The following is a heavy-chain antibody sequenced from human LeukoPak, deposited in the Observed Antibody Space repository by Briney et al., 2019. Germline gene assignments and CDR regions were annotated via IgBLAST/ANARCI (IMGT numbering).Heavy chain of an antibody. J-gene: IGHJ5*02. D-gene: IGHD1-7*01. CDR3: TREGLNYQDPRERRVDP. Sequence: GRSLRLSCTASGFTFTDHALTWVRQAPGGGLECVGFIRSKAYGGTTEYAASVKGRFTISRDDSSSVMYLKMNSLKIEDSAVYYCTREGLNYQDPRERRVDPWGQGSLV. V-gene: IGHV3-49*04. CDR1: GFTFTDHA. CDR2: IRSKAYGGTT.